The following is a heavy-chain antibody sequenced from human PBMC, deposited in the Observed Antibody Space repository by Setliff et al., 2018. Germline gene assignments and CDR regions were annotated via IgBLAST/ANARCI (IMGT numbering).Heavy chain of an antibody. CDR1: GGSISSSSYY. CDR2: IYYSGST. D-gene: IGHD3-22*01. CDR3: ARGPVMIVATGYFDY. V-gene: IGHV4-39*07. J-gene: IGHJ4*02. Sequence: SETLSLTCTVSGGSISSSSYYWGWIRQPPGKGLEWIGSIYYSGSTYYNPSLKSRVTISVDTSKNQFSLKLSSVTAADTAVYYCARGPVMIVATGYFDYWGQGTLVTVS.